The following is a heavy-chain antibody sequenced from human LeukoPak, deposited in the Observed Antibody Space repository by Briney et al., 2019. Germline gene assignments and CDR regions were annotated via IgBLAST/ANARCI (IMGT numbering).Heavy chain of an antibody. D-gene: IGHD6-19*01. V-gene: IGHV3-23*01. J-gene: IGHJ3*02. CDR1: GFTCRSYA. CDR3: AKDYADSSGWYRAFDI. Sequence: GGSLGVYCTAWGFTCRSYALSWVRQAPGEGLEWVSAISGSGGSTYYADSVKGRFTISRDNSKNTLYLQMNSLRAEDTAVYYCAKDYADSSGWYRAFDIWGQGTMVTVSS. CDR2: ISGSGGST.